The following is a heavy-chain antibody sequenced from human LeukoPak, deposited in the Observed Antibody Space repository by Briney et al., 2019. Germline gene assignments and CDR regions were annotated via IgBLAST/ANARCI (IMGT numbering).Heavy chain of an antibody. Sequence: PGGSLRLSCAASGFTFGAYYMTWIRQAPGEGLQWVSYISDSGTTVEYTDSVKGRFTISRDNAKNALYLQMNSLRVEDTGIYYCARDVGSDFWGQGTLVSVSS. J-gene: IGHJ4*02. CDR1: GFTFGAYY. V-gene: IGHV3-11*04. CDR2: ISDSGTTV. CDR3: ARDVGSDF.